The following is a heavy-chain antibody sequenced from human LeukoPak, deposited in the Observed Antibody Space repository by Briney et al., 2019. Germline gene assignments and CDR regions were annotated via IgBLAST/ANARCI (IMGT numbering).Heavy chain of an antibody. D-gene: IGHD6-13*01. V-gene: IGHV1-69*04. Sequence: ASVKVSCKASGGTFSSYAISWVRQAPGQGLEWMGRIIPILGIANYAQKFQGRVTITADKSTSTAYMELSSLRSEDTAVYYCARDARQYRSSWYLKSNFDYWGQGTLVTVSS. CDR3: ARDARQYRSSWYLKSNFDY. CDR2: IIPILGIA. CDR1: GGTFSSYA. J-gene: IGHJ4*02.